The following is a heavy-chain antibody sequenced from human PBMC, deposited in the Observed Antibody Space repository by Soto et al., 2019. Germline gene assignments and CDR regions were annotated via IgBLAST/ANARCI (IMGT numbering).Heavy chain of an antibody. Sequence: QVQLQESGRGLVKPSQTLSLTCTVSGGSISSGDYYWSWIRQPPGKGLEWIGYIYYSGSTYYNPSLKSRVTISVDTSKNQFSLKLSSVTAADTAVYYCARARGTWSGYSPSWFDPWGQGTLVTVSS. CDR1: GGSISSGDYY. CDR3: ARARGTWSGYSPSWFDP. CDR2: IYYSGST. D-gene: IGHD3-3*01. V-gene: IGHV4-30-4*01. J-gene: IGHJ5*02.